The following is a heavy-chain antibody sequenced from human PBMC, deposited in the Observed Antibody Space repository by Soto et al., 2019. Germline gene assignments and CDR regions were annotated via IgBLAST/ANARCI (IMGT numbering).Heavy chain of an antibody. CDR1: GFTFSSYG. Sequence: PGGSLRLSCAASGFTFSSYGMHWVRQAPGKGLEWVAVIWYDGSNKYYADSVKGRFTISRDNSKNTLYLQMNSLRAEDTAVYYCARDSSHVDIVATTLDYWGQGTLVTVSS. D-gene: IGHD5-12*01. J-gene: IGHJ4*02. CDR2: IWYDGSNK. V-gene: IGHV3-33*01. CDR3: ARDSSHVDIVATTLDY.